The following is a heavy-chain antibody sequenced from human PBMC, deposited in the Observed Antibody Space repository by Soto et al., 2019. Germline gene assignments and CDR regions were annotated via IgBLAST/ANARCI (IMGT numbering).Heavy chain of an antibody. D-gene: IGHD6-19*01. J-gene: IGHJ6*02. Sequence: AGGSLRLSCAASGFTFSSYGMHWVRQAPGKGLEWVAVILYDGSKKYYADSVKGRFTISRDNSKNTLYLQMSSLRAEDTALYYCVKDGSSGWPYFDDMDVWGQGTTVTVPS. CDR3: VKDGSSGWPYFDDMDV. CDR2: ILYDGSKK. V-gene: IGHV3-30*18. CDR1: GFTFSSYG.